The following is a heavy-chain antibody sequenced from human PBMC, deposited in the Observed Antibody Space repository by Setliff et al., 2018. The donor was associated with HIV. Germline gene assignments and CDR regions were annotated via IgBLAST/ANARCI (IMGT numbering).Heavy chain of an antibody. CDR2: ISAYNGNT. CDR3: ARESGSYYRDLDY. Sequence: ASVKVSCKASGYTFISYDINWVRQAPGQGLEWVGWISAYNGNTRYAQKLQGRVTMTTDASTSTAYMELRSLRSDDTAVYYCARESGSYYRDLDYWGQGTLVTVSS. V-gene: IGHV1-18*01. D-gene: IGHD1-26*01. CDR1: GYTFISYD. J-gene: IGHJ4*02.